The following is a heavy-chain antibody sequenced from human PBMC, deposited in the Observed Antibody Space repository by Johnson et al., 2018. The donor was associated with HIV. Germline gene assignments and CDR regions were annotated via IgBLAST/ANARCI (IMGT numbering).Heavy chain of an antibody. D-gene: IGHD4-11*01. CDR2: ISYDGSNK. V-gene: IGHV3-30*14. J-gene: IGHJ3*02. CDR1: GFTFSSYA. Sequence: VQLVESGGGVVQPGRSLRLSCAASGFTFSSYAMHWVRQATGKGLEWVAVISYDGSNKYYEDFVKGRFTISRDNYKNTLYLQMNSLRAEDTAVYYCARSYSNYDYDAFDIWGQGTMVTVSS. CDR3: ARSYSNYDYDAFDI.